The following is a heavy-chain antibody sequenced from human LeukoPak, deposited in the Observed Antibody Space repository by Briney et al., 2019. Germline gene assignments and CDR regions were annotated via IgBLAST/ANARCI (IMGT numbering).Heavy chain of an antibody. V-gene: IGHV1-18*01. CDR1: GYSFSSYG. J-gene: IGHJ4*02. D-gene: IGHD3-22*01. CDR2: ISAYNGNT. CDR3: ASGYDSSGYYGG. Sequence: ASVKVSCKASGYSFSSYGISWVRQAPGQGLEWMGWISAYNGNTNYVQKLQGRATMTTDTSTSTAYMELRSLRSDDTAAYYCASGYDSSGYYGGWGQGTLVTVSS.